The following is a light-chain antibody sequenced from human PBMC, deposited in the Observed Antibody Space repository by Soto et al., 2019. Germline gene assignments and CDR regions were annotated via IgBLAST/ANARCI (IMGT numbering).Light chain of an antibody. Sequence: SALTQPGSVSGSPGQSITISCTGTSSDVGSYNLVSWYQQHPGKAPKLMIYEVSKRPSGVSNRFSGSKSANTASLTISGLQADDEADYYCCSYGGRSTYVFGTGTKVTVL. CDR3: CSYGGRSTYV. J-gene: IGLJ1*01. CDR1: SSDVGSYNL. CDR2: EVS. V-gene: IGLV2-23*02.